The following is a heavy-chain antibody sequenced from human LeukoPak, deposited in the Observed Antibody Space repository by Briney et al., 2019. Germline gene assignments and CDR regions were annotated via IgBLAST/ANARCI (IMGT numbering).Heavy chain of an antibody. CDR2: INPNSGGT. V-gene: IGHV1-2*02. CDR3: ARVYSSSWYGGPMDV. Sequence: ASVKVSCKASGYTFTGYYMHWVRQAPGQGLEWMGWINPNSGGTNYAQKFQGRVTMTRDTSISTAYMELRSLRSDDTAVYYCARVYSSSWYGGPMDVWGKGTTVTVSS. D-gene: IGHD6-13*01. CDR1: GYTFTGYY. J-gene: IGHJ6*04.